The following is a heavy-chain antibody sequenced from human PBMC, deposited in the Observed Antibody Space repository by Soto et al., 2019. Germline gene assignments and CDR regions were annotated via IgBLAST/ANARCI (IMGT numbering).Heavy chain of an antibody. CDR2: IYYSGST. Sequence: QVQLQESGPGLVKPSETLSLTCTVSGGSISSYYWSRIRQPPGKGLEWIGYIYYSGSTNYNPSLKSRVTISVDTSKNQFSLKLSSVTAADTAVYYCARDRHTACLDYWGQGTLVTVSS. J-gene: IGHJ4*02. D-gene: IGHD5-18*01. CDR1: GGSISSYY. CDR3: ARDRHTACLDY. V-gene: IGHV4-59*01.